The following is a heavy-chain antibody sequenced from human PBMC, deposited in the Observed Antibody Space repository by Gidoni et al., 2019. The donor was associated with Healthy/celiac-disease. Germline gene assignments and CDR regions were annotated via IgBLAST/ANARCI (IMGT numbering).Heavy chain of an antibody. CDR2: ISSSGSTI. Sequence: QVQLVESGGGLVKPGGSLRLSCAASGFTFTDYYMSWIRQAPGKGLEWVSYISSSGSTIYYADSVKGRFTISRDNAKNSLYLQMNSLRAEDTAVYYCARQVVPAAALALYFDYWGQGTLVTVSS. CDR3: ARQVVPAAALALYFDY. V-gene: IGHV3-11*01. J-gene: IGHJ4*02. CDR1: GFTFTDYY. D-gene: IGHD2-2*01.